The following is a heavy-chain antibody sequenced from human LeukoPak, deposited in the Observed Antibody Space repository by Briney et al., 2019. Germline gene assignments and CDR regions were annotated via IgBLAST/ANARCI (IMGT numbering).Heavy chain of an antibody. CDR2: IYTSGST. CDR3: ARERVWWGYCSSTSCSGGYNWFDP. D-gene: IGHD2-2*01. V-gene: IGHV4-4*07. Sequence: SETLSLTCTVSGGSISSYYWSWIRQPAGKGLEWIGRIYTSGSTNYNPSLKSRVTISVDKSKNQFSLKLSSVTAADTAVYYCARERVWWGYCSSTSCSGGYNWFDPWGQGTLVTVSS. J-gene: IGHJ5*02. CDR1: GGSISSYY.